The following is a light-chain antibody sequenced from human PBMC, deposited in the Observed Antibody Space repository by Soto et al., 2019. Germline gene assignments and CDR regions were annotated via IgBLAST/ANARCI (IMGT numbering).Light chain of an antibody. CDR2: LNSDGSH. CDR3: QTWGSGIVI. CDR1: SGHSSYA. V-gene: IGLV4-69*01. J-gene: IGLJ2*01. Sequence: QPVLTQSPSASASLGASVKLTCTLSSGHSSYAIAWHQQQPEKGPRHLMKLNSDGSHSKGDGIPDRFSGSSSGAERYLTFSSLQSDDEADYYCQTWGSGIVIFGGGTKVTVL.